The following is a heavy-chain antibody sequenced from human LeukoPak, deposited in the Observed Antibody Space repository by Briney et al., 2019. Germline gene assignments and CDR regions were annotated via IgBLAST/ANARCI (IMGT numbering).Heavy chain of an antibody. CDR1: GGTFSSYA. CDR3: ASPSGYSSGWWGDYLDY. CDR2: IIPILGIA. Sequence: SVKVSCKASGGTFSSYAISWVRQAPGQGLEWMGRIIPILGIANYAQKFQGRVTITADKSTSTAYMELSSLRSEDTAVYYCASPSGYSSGWWGDYLDYWGQGTLVTVSS. V-gene: IGHV1-69*04. D-gene: IGHD6-19*01. J-gene: IGHJ4*02.